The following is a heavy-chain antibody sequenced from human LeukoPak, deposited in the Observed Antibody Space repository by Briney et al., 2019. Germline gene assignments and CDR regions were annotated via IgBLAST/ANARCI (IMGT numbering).Heavy chain of an antibody. Sequence: SVKVSCKASGFTFTSSAMQWVRQARGQRLEWIGWIFVGRGNTNYAQKLQERVTITRDMSTSTAYMELSSLRSEDTAVYYCAADPYCSSTSCYEGFYYYYGMDVWGQGTTVTVSS. CDR3: AADPYCSSTSCYEGFYYYYGMDV. CDR2: IFVGRGNT. V-gene: IGHV1-58*02. CDR1: GFTFTSSA. D-gene: IGHD2-2*01. J-gene: IGHJ6*02.